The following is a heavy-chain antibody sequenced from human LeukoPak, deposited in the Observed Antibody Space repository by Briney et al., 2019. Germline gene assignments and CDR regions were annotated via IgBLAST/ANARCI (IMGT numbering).Heavy chain of an antibody. Sequence: ASVKVSCKASGYTSTGYYMHWVRQAPGQGLEWMGWINPNSGGTNYAQKFQGRVTMTRDTSISTAYMELSRLRSDDTAVYYCARDRGRGKPLDYWGQGTLVTVSS. V-gene: IGHV1-2*02. CDR2: INPNSGGT. CDR3: ARDRGRGKPLDY. CDR1: GYTSTGYY. J-gene: IGHJ4*02. D-gene: IGHD3-10*01.